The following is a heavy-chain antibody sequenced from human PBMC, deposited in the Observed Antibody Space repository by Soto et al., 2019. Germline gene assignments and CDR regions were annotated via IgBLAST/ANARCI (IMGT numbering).Heavy chain of an antibody. CDR1: GYTFTSYY. D-gene: IGHD2-2*02. CDR3: AISRYCSSTSCYSRGYYYYGMDV. Sequence: GASVKVSCKASGYTFTSYYMHWVRQAPGQGLEWMGIINPSGGSTSYAQKFQGRVTMTEDTSTDTAYMELSSLRSEDTAVYYCAISRYCSSTSCYSRGYYYYGMDVWGQGTTVTVSS. J-gene: IGHJ6*02. CDR2: INPSGGST. V-gene: IGHV1-46*01.